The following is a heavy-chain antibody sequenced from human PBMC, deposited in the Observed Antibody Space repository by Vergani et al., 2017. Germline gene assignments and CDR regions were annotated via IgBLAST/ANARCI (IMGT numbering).Heavy chain of an antibody. CDR1: GGSISSGDYY. Sequence: QVQLQQWGAGLLKPSQTLSLTCTVSGGSISSGDYYWSWIRQPPGKGLEWIGYIYYSGSTYYNPSLKSRVTISVDTSKNQFSLKLSSVTAADTAVYYCARALSGYYYYYMDVWGKGTTVTVSS. CDR2: IYYSGST. CDR3: ARALSGYYYYYMDV. J-gene: IGHJ6*03. V-gene: IGHV4-30-4*08.